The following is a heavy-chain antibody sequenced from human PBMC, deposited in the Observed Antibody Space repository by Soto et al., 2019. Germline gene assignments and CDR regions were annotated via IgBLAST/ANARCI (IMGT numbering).Heavy chain of an antibody. J-gene: IGHJ4*02. CDR2: IYHSGTT. V-gene: IGHV4-59*01. D-gene: IGHD1-26*01. Sequence: SATLSLTCTFSGDSITGSYWSWIRHPPGKTLEWIGYIYHSGTTTYNPSLKSRVSISVDTSKNQFSLRLTSVIAADTAVYYCARDMPYAAGSLAGCDYWGQGILVTVSS. CDR3: ARDMPYAAGSLAGCDY. CDR1: GDSITGSY.